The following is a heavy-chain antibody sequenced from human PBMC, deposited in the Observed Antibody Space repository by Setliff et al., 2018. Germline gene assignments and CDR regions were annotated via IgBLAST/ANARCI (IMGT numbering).Heavy chain of an antibody. CDR1: GYNFITFG. D-gene: IGHD2-15*01. CDR2: ISPYNGDA. Sequence: ASVEGLCKTSGYNFITFGVNWVRQVPGQGFEWMGWISPYNGDANYAQKFQGRVTMTTDTSTGTAYMELRALNYDDTAVYYCTRGRGPRVVVAVPLDHWGQGTLVTVSS. V-gene: IGHV1-18*01. J-gene: IGHJ4*02. CDR3: TRGRGPRVVVAVPLDH.